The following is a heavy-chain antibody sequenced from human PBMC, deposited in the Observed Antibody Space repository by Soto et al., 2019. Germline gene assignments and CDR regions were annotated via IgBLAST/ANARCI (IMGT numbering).Heavy chain of an antibody. Sequence: QVQLVQSGAEVKKPGASVKVSCKASGYTFTRYAMHWVRQAPGQRLEWMGWINAGNGNTKYSQKFQGRVTITRDTSASTAYMELSRLRSEDTAVYYCARGYGGPIGWFDPWGQGTLVTVSS. D-gene: IGHD3-16*01. V-gene: IGHV1-3*01. CDR1: GYTFTRYA. CDR2: INAGNGNT. J-gene: IGHJ5*02. CDR3: ARGYGGPIGWFDP.